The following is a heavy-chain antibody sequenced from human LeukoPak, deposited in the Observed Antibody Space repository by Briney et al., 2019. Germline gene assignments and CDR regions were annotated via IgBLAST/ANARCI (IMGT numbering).Heavy chain of an antibody. Sequence: SETLSLTCTVSGGSISSYYWSWIRQPPGKGLEWIGYIYYSGSTNYNPSLKSRVTISVDTSKNQFSLKLSSVTAADTAVYYCERDGAMVDAFDIWGQGTMVTVSS. V-gene: IGHV4-59*01. CDR3: ERDGAMVDAFDI. D-gene: IGHD5-18*01. CDR1: GGSISSYY. J-gene: IGHJ3*02. CDR2: IYYSGST.